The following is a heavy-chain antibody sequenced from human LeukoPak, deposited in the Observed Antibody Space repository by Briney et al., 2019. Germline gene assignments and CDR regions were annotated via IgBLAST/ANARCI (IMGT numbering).Heavy chain of an antibody. V-gene: IGHV4-30-2*01. CDR3: ARVVYYDSSGYYQSWFDP. D-gene: IGHD3-22*01. CDR2: IYHSGST. J-gene: IGHJ5*02. CDR1: GGSISSGGYS. Sequence: SETLSLTCAVSGGSISSGGYSWSWIRQPPGKGQEWIGYIYHSGSTYYNPSLKSRVTISVDRSKNQFSLKLSSVTAADTAVYYCARVVYYDSSGYYQSWFDPWGQGTLVTVSS.